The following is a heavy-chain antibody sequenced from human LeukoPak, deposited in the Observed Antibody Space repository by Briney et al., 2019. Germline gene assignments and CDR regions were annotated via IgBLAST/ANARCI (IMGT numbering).Heavy chain of an antibody. CDR1: GFTFSSYA. Sequence: GGPLRLSCAASGFTFSSYAMSWVRQAPGKGLEWVSAISGSGGSTYYADSVKGRFTISRDNSKNTLYLQMNSLRAEDTAVYYCARDIDLGYAFDIWGQGTMVTVSS. CDR2: ISGSGGST. CDR3: ARDIDLGYAFDI. J-gene: IGHJ3*02. V-gene: IGHV3-23*01. D-gene: IGHD2-15*01.